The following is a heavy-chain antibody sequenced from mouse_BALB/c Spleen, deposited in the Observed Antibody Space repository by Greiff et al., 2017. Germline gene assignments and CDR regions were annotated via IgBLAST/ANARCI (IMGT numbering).Heavy chain of an antibody. CDR1: GFSLTGYG. D-gene: IGHD1-1*01. Sequence: VHLVESGPGLVAPSQSLSITCTVSGFSLTGYGVNWVRQPPGKGLEWLGMIWGDGSTDYNSALKSRLSISKDNSKSQVFLKMNSLQTDDTARYYCARAYYGSSYVFAYWGQGTLVTVSA. CDR2: IWGDGST. V-gene: IGHV2-6-7*01. J-gene: IGHJ3*01. CDR3: ARAYYGSSYVFAY.